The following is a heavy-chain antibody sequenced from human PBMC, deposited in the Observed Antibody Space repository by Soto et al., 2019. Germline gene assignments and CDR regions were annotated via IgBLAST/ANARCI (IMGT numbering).Heavy chain of an antibody. J-gene: IGHJ3*02. D-gene: IGHD6-19*01. V-gene: IGHV3-9*01. CDR1: GFTFDDYA. Sequence: DVQLVESGGGLVQPGRSLRLSCAASGFTFDDYAMHWVRQAPGKGLEWVSGISWNSGSIGYADSVKGRFTISRDNAKNSLYLQMNSLRAEDTALYYCAKFPEMAVGNDAFDIWGQGTMVTVSS. CDR2: ISWNSGSI. CDR3: AKFPEMAVGNDAFDI.